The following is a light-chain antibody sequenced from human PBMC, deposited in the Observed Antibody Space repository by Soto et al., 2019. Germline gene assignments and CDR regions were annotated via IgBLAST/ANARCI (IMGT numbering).Light chain of an antibody. V-gene: IGKV3-20*01. J-gene: IGKJ1*01. Sequence: ENVLTQSPGTLSLSPGERATLSCRASQSVSSSYLAWYQQKPGQSPRLLIYGASNRATGIPDRFSGSGSGTDFTLTISRLEPEDFAVYYCQQYGTSRALGQGTKVEIK. CDR3: QQYGTSRA. CDR1: QSVSSSY. CDR2: GAS.